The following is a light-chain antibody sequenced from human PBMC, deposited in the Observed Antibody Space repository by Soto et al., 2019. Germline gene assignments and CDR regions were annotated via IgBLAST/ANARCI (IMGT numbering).Light chain of an antibody. J-gene: IGKJ1*01. CDR2: EAS. CDR1: QGIRHY. Sequence: DIQMTQSPSSLSASVGDRVTITCRASQGIRHYLAWYQQKPGKVPKLLIYEASNLQSGVPSRFRGGGSGTEFTLTISSLQPEDVAVYYCQQYGSSPRTLGQGTKVDIK. CDR3: QQYGSSPRT. V-gene: IGKV1-27*01.